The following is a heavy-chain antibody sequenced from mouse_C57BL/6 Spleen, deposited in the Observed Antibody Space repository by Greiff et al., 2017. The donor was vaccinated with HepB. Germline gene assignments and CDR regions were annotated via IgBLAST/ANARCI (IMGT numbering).Heavy chain of an antibody. CDR2: INPNNGGT. V-gene: IGHV1-26*01. J-gene: IGHJ2*01. CDR3: ARPSIYDGYYFDY. CDR1: GYTFTDYY. D-gene: IGHD2-3*01. Sequence: VQLQQSGPELVKPGASVKISCKASGYTFTDYYMNWVKQSHGKSLEWIGDINPNNGGTSYNQKFKGKATLTVDKSSSTAYMKLRSLTSEDSAVYYCARPSIYDGYYFDYWGQGTTLTVSS.